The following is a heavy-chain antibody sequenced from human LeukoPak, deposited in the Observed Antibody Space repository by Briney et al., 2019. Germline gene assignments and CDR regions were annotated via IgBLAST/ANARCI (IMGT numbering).Heavy chain of an antibody. Sequence: GASVKVSCKASGGTFSSYAISWVRQAPGQGLEWMGGIIPIFGTANYAQKFQGRVTITADESTSTAYMELSSLRSDDTAVYYCARDNGPERPFVDYWGQGTLVTVSS. J-gene: IGHJ4*02. D-gene: IGHD1-1*01. V-gene: IGHV1-69*13. CDR3: ARDNGPERPFVDY. CDR1: GGTFSSYA. CDR2: IIPIFGTA.